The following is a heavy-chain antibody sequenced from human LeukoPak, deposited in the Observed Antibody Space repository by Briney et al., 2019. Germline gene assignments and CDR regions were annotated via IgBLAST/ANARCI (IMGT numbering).Heavy chain of an antibody. CDR2: INHSGST. CDR3: ARGSIPGFDY. CDR1: GGSFSGYY. D-gene: IGHD1-14*01. Sequence: SETLSLTCAVYGGSFSGYYWSWIRQPPGKGLEWIGEINHSGSTNYNPSLKSRVTISVDTFKNQFSLKLSSVTAADTAVYYCARGSIPGFDYWGQGTLVTVSS. V-gene: IGHV4-34*01. J-gene: IGHJ4*02.